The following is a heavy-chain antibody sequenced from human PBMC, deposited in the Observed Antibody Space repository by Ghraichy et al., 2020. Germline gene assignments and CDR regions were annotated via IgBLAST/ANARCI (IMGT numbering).Heavy chain of an antibody. J-gene: IGHJ6*02. D-gene: IGHD3-3*01. CDR3: ARRYYDFWSGYYYGMEV. CDR2: INHSGST. V-gene: IGHV4-34*01. Sequence: SETLSLTCAVYGGSFSGYYWSWIRQPPGKGLEWIGEINHSGSTNYNPSLKSRVTISVDTSKNQFSLKLSSVTAADTAVYHCARRYYDFWSGYYYGMEVWGQGTTVTVSS. CDR1: GGSFSGYY.